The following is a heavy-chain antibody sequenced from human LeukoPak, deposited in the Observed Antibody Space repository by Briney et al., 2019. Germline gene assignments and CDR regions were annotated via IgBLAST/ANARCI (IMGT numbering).Heavy chain of an antibody. V-gene: IGHV1-2*02. CDR2: INPNSGGT. D-gene: IGHD6-19*01. CDR3: AREYVYSSGWWDY. J-gene: IGHJ4*02. Sequence: ASVRVSCKASGYTFTGYYMHWVRQAPGRGLEWMGWINPNSGGTNYAQKFQGRVTMTRDTSISTAYMELSRLRSDDTAVYYCAREYVYSSGWWDYWGQGTLVTVSS. CDR1: GYTFTGYY.